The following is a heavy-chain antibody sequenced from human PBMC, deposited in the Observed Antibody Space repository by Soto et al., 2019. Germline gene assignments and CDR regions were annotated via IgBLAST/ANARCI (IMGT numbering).Heavy chain of an antibody. CDR3: ASGGRNVVVPAATPTYYYYYGMDV. CDR1: GGTFSSYA. Sequence: QVQLVQSGAEVKKPGSSVKVSCKASGGTFSSYAISWVRQAPGQGLEWMGGIIPIFGTANYAQKFQGRVTITADESTSTAYMELSSLRSEDTAVSYCASGGRNVVVPAATPTYYYYYGMDVWGQGTTVTVSS. J-gene: IGHJ6*02. D-gene: IGHD2-2*01. V-gene: IGHV1-69*01. CDR2: IIPIFGTA.